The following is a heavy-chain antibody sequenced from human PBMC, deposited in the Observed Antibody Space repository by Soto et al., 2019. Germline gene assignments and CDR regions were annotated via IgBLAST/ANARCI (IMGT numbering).Heavy chain of an antibody. CDR1: GFTFSGSA. D-gene: IGHD6-6*01. Sequence: PGGSLRLSCAASGFTFSGSAMHWVRQASGKGLEWVGRIRSRANSYATDYAASVKGRFTISRDDSKNTAYLQMNSLKSEDTAVYYCTSYSSSSGLNDWGQGTLVTVSS. CDR3: TSYSSSSGLND. CDR2: IRSRANSYAT. V-gene: IGHV3-73*01. J-gene: IGHJ4*02.